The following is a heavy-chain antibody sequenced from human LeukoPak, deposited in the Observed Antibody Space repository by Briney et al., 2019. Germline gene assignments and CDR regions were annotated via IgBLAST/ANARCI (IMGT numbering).Heavy chain of an antibody. J-gene: IGHJ6*03. Sequence: SETLSLTCTVSGDSINSYYWSWIRQPAGKGLEWIGRIYTSGSTNYNPSLKSRVTISVDTSKNQFSLKLSSVTAADTAMYYCARLHYGGNYGYYYYYMDVWGKGTTVTISS. CDR3: ARLHYGGNYGYYYYYMDV. CDR2: IYTSGST. D-gene: IGHD4-23*01. CDR1: GDSINSYY. V-gene: IGHV4-4*07.